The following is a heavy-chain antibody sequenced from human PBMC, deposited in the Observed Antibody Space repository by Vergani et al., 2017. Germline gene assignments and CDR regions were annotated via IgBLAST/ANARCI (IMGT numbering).Heavy chain of an antibody. D-gene: IGHD3-10*01. V-gene: IGHV3-48*01. CDR2: ISSSSSTI. CDR1: GFTFSSYS. CDR3: ARDGSGSYYNPHYFDY. Sequence: VQLVESGGGLVQPGGSLRLSCAASGFTFSSYSMNWVRQAPGKGLEWVSYISSSSSTIYYADSVKGRFTISRDNAKNSLYLQMNSLRAEDTAVYYCARDGSGSYYNPHYFDYWGQGTLVTVSS. J-gene: IGHJ4*02.